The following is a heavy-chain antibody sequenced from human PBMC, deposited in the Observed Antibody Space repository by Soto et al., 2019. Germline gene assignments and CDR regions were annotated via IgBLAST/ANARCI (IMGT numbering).Heavy chain of an antibody. D-gene: IGHD2-21*02. Sequence: QVQLVESGGGVVQPGRSLRLSCAASGFTFSSYGMHWVRQAPGKGLEWVAVISYDGSNKYYADSVKGRFTISRDNSKNTLYLQMNSLRAEDTAVYYWAKELDCWGYELYYYYGMDVWGQGTTVTVSS. J-gene: IGHJ6*02. CDR3: AKELDCWGYELYYYYGMDV. CDR1: GFTFSSYG. V-gene: IGHV3-30*18. CDR2: ISYDGSNK.